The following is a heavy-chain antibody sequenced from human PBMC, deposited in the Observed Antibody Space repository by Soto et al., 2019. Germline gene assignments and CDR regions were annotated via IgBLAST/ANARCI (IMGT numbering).Heavy chain of an antibody. Sequence: SVKVSCKASGGTFSSYAISWVRQAPGQGLEWMGGIIPIFGTANYAQKFQGRVTITADESTSTAYMELSSLRSEDTAVYYCARDKNSYGYFDYWGQGTLVTVSS. V-gene: IGHV1-69*13. CDR1: GGTFSSYA. D-gene: IGHD5-18*01. CDR3: ARDKNSYGYFDY. J-gene: IGHJ4*02. CDR2: IIPIFGTA.